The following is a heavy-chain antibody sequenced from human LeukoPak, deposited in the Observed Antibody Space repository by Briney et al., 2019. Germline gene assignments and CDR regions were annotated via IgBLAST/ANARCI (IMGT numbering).Heavy chain of an antibody. CDR3: ARDRGRYYMDV. CDR1: GFIFSSYG. Sequence: GGSLRLSCAASGFIFSSYGMHWVRQAPGKGLEWVAVISYDGSNKYYADSVKGRFTISRDNSKNTLYLQMNSLRAEDTAVYYCARDRGRYYMDVWGKGTTVTISS. CDR2: ISYDGSNK. V-gene: IGHV3-30*19. D-gene: IGHD6-25*01. J-gene: IGHJ6*03.